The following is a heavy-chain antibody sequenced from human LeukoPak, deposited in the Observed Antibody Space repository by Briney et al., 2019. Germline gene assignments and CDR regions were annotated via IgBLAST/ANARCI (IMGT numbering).Heavy chain of an antibody. Sequence: GGSLRLSCAASGFTPSSYWMTWVRQAPGKGLEWVANINQDGHAQYYVQSVRGRFTISRDNAKSSLYLQMNSLRAEDTAVYYCAREGGYCSSTSCWFRSWGQGTLVIVSS. CDR2: INQDGHAQ. V-gene: IGHV3-7*01. J-gene: IGHJ4*02. CDR1: GFTPSSYW. D-gene: IGHD2-2*01. CDR3: AREGGYCSSTSCWFRS.